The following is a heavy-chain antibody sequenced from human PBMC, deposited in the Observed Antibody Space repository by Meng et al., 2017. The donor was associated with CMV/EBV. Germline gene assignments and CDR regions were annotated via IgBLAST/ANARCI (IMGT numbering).Heavy chain of an antibody. D-gene: IGHD4-23*01. CDR2: IYSGGGT. CDR3: ARDFPDNYDGRGSNYFGWDI. CDR1: GIAVTGNY. Sequence: GGSLRLSCAASGIAVTGNYMSWVRQAPGMGPQWVSLIYSGGGTKYADSVRGRFNISRDSSKNTLHLEMNSLRVEDTAVYYCARDFPDNYDGRGSNYFGWDIWGQGTTVTVSS. J-gene: IGHJ6*02. V-gene: IGHV3-53*01.